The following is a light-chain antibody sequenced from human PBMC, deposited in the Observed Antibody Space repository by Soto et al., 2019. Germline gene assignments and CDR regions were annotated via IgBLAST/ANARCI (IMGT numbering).Light chain of an antibody. CDR3: SSYTSSSTLV. CDR2: DND. CDR1: SSQIGSNT. V-gene: IGLV1-44*01. Sequence: QSVLTQPPSLSGTPGQRVTISCSGSSSQIGSNTVSWYQQLPGKAPKLLIYDNDRRPSGVPDRFSGSKSGTSGSLAISGLQAEDEADYYCSSYTSSSTLVFGGGTKLTVL. J-gene: IGLJ2*01.